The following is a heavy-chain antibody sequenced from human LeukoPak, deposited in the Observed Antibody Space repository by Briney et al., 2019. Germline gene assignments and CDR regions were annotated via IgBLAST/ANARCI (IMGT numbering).Heavy chain of an antibody. V-gene: IGHV1-2*02. Sequence: ASVKVSCKASGYTFTGYYMHWVRQAPGQGLEWMGWINPNSGGTNYAQKFQGRVTLTRDTSISTAYMELSRLRSDDTAVYYCARDAEVVVVPAGIGDDWFDPWGQGTLVTVSS. D-gene: IGHD2-2*02. CDR3: ARDAEVVVVPAGIGDDWFDP. CDR2: INPNSGGT. CDR1: GYTFTGYY. J-gene: IGHJ5*02.